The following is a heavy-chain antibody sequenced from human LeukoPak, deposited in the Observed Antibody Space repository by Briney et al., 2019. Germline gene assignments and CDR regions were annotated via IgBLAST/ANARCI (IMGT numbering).Heavy chain of an antibody. V-gene: IGHV3-30*18. J-gene: IGHJ4*02. CDR3: AKLSSGGTEDY. CDR2: ISYDGSNK. CDR1: GFTFSSYG. Sequence: GGSLRLSCAASGFTFSSYGMHWVRQAPGKGLEWVAVISYDGSNKYYADSVKGRFTISRDNSKNTLYLQMNSLRDEDTAVYYCAKLSSGGTEDYWGQGTLVIVSS. D-gene: IGHD2-15*01.